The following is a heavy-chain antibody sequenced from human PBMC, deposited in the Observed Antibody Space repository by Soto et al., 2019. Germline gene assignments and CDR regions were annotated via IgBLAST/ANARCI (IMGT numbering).Heavy chain of an antibody. CDR3: ARGWGRIFDY. V-gene: IGHV4-34*01. J-gene: IGHJ4*02. CDR1: GGSFSGYY. D-gene: IGHD7-27*01. CDR2: INHSGST. Sequence: QVQLQQWGAGLLKPSETLSLTCAVYGGSFSGYYWNWIRQPPGKGLEWIGEINHSGSTNYNPSLKSRVTISVDTSKNQFSLKLSXXXXXXXXXXXXARGWGRIFDYWGQGTLVTVSS.